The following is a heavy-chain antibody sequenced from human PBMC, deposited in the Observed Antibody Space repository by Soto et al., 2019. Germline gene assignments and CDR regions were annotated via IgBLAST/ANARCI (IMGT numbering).Heavy chain of an antibody. CDR3: ANSIN. CDR2: IWYDGSNK. Sequence: GSLRLSCAASGXPFSSYGMHWVRQAPGKGLDWVGVIWYDGSNKDYAESVKGRFTISRENSKNILYLQMNSLRADDTAAYYCANSINWGQGTLVTVSS. CDR1: GXPFSSYG. V-gene: IGHV3-33*03. J-gene: IGHJ4*02.